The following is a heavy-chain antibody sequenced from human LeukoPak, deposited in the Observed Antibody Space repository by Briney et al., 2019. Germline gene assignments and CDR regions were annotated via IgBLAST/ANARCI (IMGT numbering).Heavy chain of an antibody. V-gene: IGHV6-1*01. CDR3: ARGEGRGGSVAGLTLDY. CDR1: GDSVSSNSAA. J-gene: IGHJ4*02. D-gene: IGHD6-19*01. Sequence: SQTLSLTCAISGDSVSSNSAAWNWIRQSPSRGLEWLGRTYYRSKWYNDYAVSVKSRITINPDTSKNQFSLQLNSVTPEDTAVYYCARGEGRGGSVAGLTLDYWGQGTLVTV. CDR2: TYYRSKWYN.